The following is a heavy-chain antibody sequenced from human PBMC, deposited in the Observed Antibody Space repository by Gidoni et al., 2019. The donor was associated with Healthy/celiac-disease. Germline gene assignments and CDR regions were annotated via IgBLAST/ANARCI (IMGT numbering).Heavy chain of an antibody. Sequence: TNYNPSLKSRVTISVDTSKNQFSLKLSSVTAADTAVYYCAREGIDHQEKTTAAFDIWGQGTMVTVSS. CDR2: T. J-gene: IGHJ3*02. D-gene: IGHD4-17*01. V-gene: IGHV4-59*01. CDR3: AREGIDHQEKTTAAFDI.